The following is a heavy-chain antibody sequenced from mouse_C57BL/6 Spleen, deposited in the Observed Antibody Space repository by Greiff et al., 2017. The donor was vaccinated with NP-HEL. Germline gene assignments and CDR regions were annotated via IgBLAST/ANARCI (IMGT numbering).Heavy chain of an antibody. Sequence: EVQLQQSGAELVKPGASVKLSCTASGFNIKDYYMHWVKQRTEQGLEWIGRIDPEDGETKYAPKFQGKATITADTSSNTAYLQLSSLTSEDTAVYYCASITKVVAKDWYFDVWGTGTTVTVSS. CDR3: ASITKVVAKDWYFDV. V-gene: IGHV14-2*01. D-gene: IGHD1-1*01. CDR2: IDPEDGET. CDR1: GFNIKDYY. J-gene: IGHJ1*03.